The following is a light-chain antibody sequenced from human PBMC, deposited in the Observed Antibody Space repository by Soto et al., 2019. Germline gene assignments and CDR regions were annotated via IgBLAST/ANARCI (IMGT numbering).Light chain of an antibody. CDR1: QRISRW. V-gene: IGKV1-5*01. Sequence: DIPMTQSPSTLSASVGDRVTITCRASQRISRWLAWYQQKPGKAPNLLIYDASSLESGVPSRFSGSGSGTDFSLTISSLQPDDFESYDCQQYNSYSFTFGGGTEVEIK. J-gene: IGKJ4*01. CDR2: DAS. CDR3: QQYNSYSFT.